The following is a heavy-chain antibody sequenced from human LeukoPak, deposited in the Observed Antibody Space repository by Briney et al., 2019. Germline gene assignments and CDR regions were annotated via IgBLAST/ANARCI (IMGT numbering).Heavy chain of an antibody. CDR3: AKGSYDSSGYCYFLDFFVY. D-gene: IGHD3-22*01. V-gene: IGHV3-23*01. Sequence: GASLRLSCAASGFTFSSYAMSWVRQAPGKGLEWVSAISGSGGSTYYADSVKGRLTISRDNSKNTLYLQMNSLRAEDTAVYYCAKGSYDSSGYCYFLDFFVYWGQGTLVTVSS. J-gene: IGHJ4*02. CDR1: GFTFSSYA. CDR2: ISGSGGST.